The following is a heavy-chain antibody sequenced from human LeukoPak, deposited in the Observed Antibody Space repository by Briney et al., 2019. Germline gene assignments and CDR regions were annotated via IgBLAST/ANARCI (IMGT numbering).Heavy chain of an antibody. CDR2: ISDSGGNT. CDR1: GFTFSTYA. Sequence: GGSLRLSCAASGFTFSTYAMNWVRQAPGKGLEWVSGISDSGGNTHYADSVKGRFTISRDNSKNTLYLQMNSLRAEDTAVYYCAKRNSRSWWYFDYWGQGTLVPVSS. V-gene: IGHV3-23*01. CDR3: AKRNSRSWWYFDY. D-gene: IGHD6-13*01. J-gene: IGHJ4*02.